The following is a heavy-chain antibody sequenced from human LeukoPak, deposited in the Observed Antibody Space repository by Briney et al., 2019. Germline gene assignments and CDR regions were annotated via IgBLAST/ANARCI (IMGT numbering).Heavy chain of an antibody. J-gene: IGHJ4*02. CDR2: INHSGST. V-gene: IGHV4-34*01. CDR1: GGSFSGYY. Sequence: PSETLSLTCAVYGGSFSGYYWSWIRQPPGKGLEWIGEINHSGSTNYNPSLKSRVTISVDTSKNQFSLKLSSVTAADTAVYYCARRPYSGYDSPFDYLGQGTLVTVSS. D-gene: IGHD5-12*01. CDR3: ARRPYSGYDSPFDY.